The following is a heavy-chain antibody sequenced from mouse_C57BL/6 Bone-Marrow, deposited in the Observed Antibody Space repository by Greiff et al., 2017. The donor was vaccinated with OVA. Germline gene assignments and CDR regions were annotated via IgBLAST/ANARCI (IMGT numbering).Heavy chain of an antibody. J-gene: IGHJ3*01. CDR2: IYPRSGNT. CDR3: ARFRLGSFAY. Sequence: QVQLQQSGAELARPGASVKLSCKASGYTFTSYGISWVKQRTGQGLEWIGEIYPRSGNTYYNEKFKGEATLTADKSSSTAYMELRSLTSEDSAVYFCARFRLGSFAYWGQGTLVTVSA. CDR1: GYTFTSYG. D-gene: IGHD3-2*02. V-gene: IGHV1-81*01.